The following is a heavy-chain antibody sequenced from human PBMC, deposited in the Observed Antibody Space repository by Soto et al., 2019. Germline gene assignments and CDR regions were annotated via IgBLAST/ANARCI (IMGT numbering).Heavy chain of an antibody. V-gene: IGHV3-30-3*01. D-gene: IGHD3-22*01. CDR3: ARAHPTGVDSSGYSKGHFDY. Sequence: GGSLRLSCAASGFTFSSYAMHWVRQAPGKGLEWVAVISYDGSNKYYADSVKGRFTISRDNSKNTLYLQMNSLRAEDTAVYYCARAHPTGVDSSGYSKGHFDYWGQGTLVTVSS. CDR2: ISYDGSNK. J-gene: IGHJ4*02. CDR1: GFTFSSYA.